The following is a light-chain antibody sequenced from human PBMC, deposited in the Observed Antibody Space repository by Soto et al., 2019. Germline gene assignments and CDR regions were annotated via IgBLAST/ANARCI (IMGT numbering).Light chain of an antibody. CDR3: SSYTSRSLGV. Sequence: QSALTQPASVSGSPGQSITISCTGTSSDVGAYNYVSWYQHHPGKAPKLMIYEVSNRPSGVSDRFSGSKSGDTASLTISGLQAEDEADYYCSSYTSRSLGVFGGGTKVTVL. CDR2: EVS. CDR1: SSDVGAYNY. V-gene: IGLV2-14*01. J-gene: IGLJ2*01.